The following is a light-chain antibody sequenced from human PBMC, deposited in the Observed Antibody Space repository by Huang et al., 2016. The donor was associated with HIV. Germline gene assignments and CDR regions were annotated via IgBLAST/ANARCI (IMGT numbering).Light chain of an antibody. Sequence: DIQMTQSPSAMSASVGDRVTITCRARYHIHNYLAWFQQKPGRVPKRLIYAASSLQSGGPSRFRGSGSGTEFTLTISSLQPEDFATYYCLQHFTFHPPTFGQGTRVEIK. J-gene: IGKJ1*01. CDR2: AAS. CDR1: YHIHNY. V-gene: IGKV1-17*03. CDR3: LQHFTFHPPT.